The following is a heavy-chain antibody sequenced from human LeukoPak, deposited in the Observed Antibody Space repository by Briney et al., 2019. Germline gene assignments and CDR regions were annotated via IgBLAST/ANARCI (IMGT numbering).Heavy chain of an antibody. V-gene: IGHV3-30*18. J-gene: IGHJ4*02. CDR3: AKEVKDTGYYHLDN. Sequence: PGGSLRLSCAASGFTFSSYGMHWVRQAPGKGLGWVAVISYDGSNKYYADSVKGRFTISRDNSKNTLYLQMNRLRDEDTALFYCAKEVKDTGYYHLDNWGQGTLVTVSS. CDR2: ISYDGSNK. CDR1: GFTFSSYG. D-gene: IGHD3-3*01.